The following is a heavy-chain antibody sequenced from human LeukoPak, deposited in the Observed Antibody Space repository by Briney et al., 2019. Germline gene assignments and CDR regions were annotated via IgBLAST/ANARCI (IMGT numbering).Heavy chain of an antibody. CDR3: ARDQTLRGDYPR. J-gene: IGHJ4*02. D-gene: IGHD4-17*01. CDR2: ISSSSSTI. CDR1: GFTFSSYS. V-gene: IGHV3-48*04. Sequence: GGSLRLSCAASGFTFSSYSMNWVRQAPGKGLKWVSYISSSSSTIYYADSVEGRFTISRDNAKNSLYLQMNSLRAEDTAVYYCARDQTLRGDYPRWGQGTLVTVSS.